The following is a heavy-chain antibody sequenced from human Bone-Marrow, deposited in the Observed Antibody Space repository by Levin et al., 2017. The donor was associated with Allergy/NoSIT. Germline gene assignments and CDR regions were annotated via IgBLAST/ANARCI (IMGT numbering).Heavy chain of an antibody. CDR1: GFTFSNYV. D-gene: IGHD3-22*01. Sequence: PGGSLRLSCAASGFTFSNYVMTWVRQAPGKGLEWVSAISNSGGSTYYADSVKGRFTISRDNSKNTMYLQMNSLRAEDTAVYYCAKDSRYYDSTGYFGCDSWGQGTLVTVSS. CDR2: ISNSGGST. CDR3: AKDSRYYDSTGYFGCDS. V-gene: IGHV3-23*01. J-gene: IGHJ4*02.